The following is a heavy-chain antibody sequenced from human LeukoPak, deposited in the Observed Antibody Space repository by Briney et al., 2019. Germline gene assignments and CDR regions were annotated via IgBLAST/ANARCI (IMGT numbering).Heavy chain of an antibody. CDR1: GYIFTGYY. D-gene: IGHD3-10*01. Sequence: GASVKVSCKASGYIFTGYYMHWVRQAPGQGLEWMGRINPNSGGTNYAQKFQGRVTMTRDTSISTAYMELSRLRSDDTAVYYCARQPPHYGSGSYHIDYWGQGTLVTVSS. CDR2: INPNSGGT. V-gene: IGHV1-2*06. CDR3: ARQPPHYGSGSYHIDY. J-gene: IGHJ4*02.